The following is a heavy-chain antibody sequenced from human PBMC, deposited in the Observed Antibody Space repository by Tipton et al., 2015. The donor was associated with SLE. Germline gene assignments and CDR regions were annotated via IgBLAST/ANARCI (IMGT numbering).Heavy chain of an antibody. CDR2: ISYDGSNK. Sequence: RSLRLSCAASGFTFSSYTMNWVRQAPGKGLEWVAVISYDGSNKYYADSVKGRFTISRDNSKNTLYLQMNSLRAEDTAVYYCARDRGGSSGYITVYYFDYWGQGTLVTVSS. D-gene: IGHD3-22*01. CDR1: GFTFSSYT. CDR3: ARDRGGSSGYITVYYFDY. V-gene: IGHV3-30*04. J-gene: IGHJ4*02.